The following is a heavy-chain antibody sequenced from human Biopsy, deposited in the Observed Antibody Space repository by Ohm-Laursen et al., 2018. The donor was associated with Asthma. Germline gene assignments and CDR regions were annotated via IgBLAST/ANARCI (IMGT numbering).Heavy chain of an antibody. J-gene: IGHJ6*02. CDR1: GDSFSNYA. Sequence: VKISCNAPGDSFSNYAISWVRQAPGQGLEWMGGLIPVLGTPDHAQMFEGRVTITADESTSTAYMELSSLSSEDTAVYYCARGYSGSDRIVYYYSGLEVWGQGTTVTVSS. D-gene: IGHD5-12*01. V-gene: IGHV1-69*13. CDR2: LIPVLGTP. CDR3: ARGYSGSDRIVYYYSGLEV.